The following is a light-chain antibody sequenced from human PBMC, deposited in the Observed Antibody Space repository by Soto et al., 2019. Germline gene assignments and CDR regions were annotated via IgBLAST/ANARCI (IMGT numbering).Light chain of an antibody. V-gene: IGKV3D-20*01. CDR3: QQYGSSF. J-gene: IGKJ2*01. CDR1: LSVSSSY. CDR2: DAS. Sequence: EIVLTQSPATLSLSPGERATLSCGASLSVSSSYLAWYQQKPGLAPRLLIYDASSRATGIPDRFSGSGSGTDFTLTISRLEPEDFAVYYCQQYGSSFFGQGTKLEIK.